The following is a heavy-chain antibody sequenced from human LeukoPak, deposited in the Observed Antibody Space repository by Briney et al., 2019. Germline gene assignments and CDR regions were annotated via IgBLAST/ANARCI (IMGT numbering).Heavy chain of an antibody. V-gene: IGHV3-23*01. CDR3: AKHSGSYFVYYFDY. CDR2: ISGSGYNT. CDR1: GFTFSSYG. J-gene: IGHJ4*02. Sequence: GGSLRLSCGVSGFTFSSYGMSWVRQAPGKGLEWVSVISGSGYNTDYADSVKSRFTISRDNYRLYLQMNSLRPEDMAVYYCAKHSGSYFVYYFDYWGQGTLVTVSS. D-gene: IGHD1-26*01.